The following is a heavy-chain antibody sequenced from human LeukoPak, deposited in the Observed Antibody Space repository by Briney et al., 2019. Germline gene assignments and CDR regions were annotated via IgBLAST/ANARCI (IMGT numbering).Heavy chain of an antibody. V-gene: IGHV4-30-2*01. CDR2: IYHSGST. Sequence: SETLSLTCAVSGGSISSGGYSWSWIRQPPGKGLEWTGYIYHSGSTYYNPSLKSRVTISVDRSKNQFSLKLSSVTAADTAVYYCASLNWLYYGMDVWGQGTTVTVSS. J-gene: IGHJ6*02. CDR1: GGSISSGGYS. D-gene: IGHD3-9*01. CDR3: ASLNWLYYGMDV.